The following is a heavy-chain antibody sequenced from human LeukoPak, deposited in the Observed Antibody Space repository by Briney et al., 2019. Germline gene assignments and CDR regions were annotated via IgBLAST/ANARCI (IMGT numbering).Heavy chain of an antibody. CDR1: GYTFTSYY. CDR2: INPSGGST. Sequence: GASVKVSCKASGYTFTSYYMHWVRQAPGQGLEWMGIINPSGGSTSYAQKFQGRVTMTRDTSISTAYMELSRLRSDDTAVYYCARDLEVTMTGYWGQGTLVTVSS. CDR3: ARDLEVTMTGY. J-gene: IGHJ4*02. D-gene: IGHD3-22*01. V-gene: IGHV1-46*01.